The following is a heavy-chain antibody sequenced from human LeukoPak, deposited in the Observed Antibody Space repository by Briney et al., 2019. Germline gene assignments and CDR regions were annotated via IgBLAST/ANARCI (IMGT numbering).Heavy chain of an antibody. J-gene: IGHJ5*02. CDR1: GFTFSDYA. Sequence: PGRSLRLSCAASGFTFSDYAMHWVRQVPGKGLGGVAVIWYDGSNKYHADSVKGRFTISRDNSKNTLYLEMNSLKVEDTAVYYCAREGKAAGTSGWIDPWGQGTLVTVSS. V-gene: IGHV3-33*01. CDR3: AREGKAAGTSGWIDP. CDR2: IWYDGSNK. D-gene: IGHD6-13*01.